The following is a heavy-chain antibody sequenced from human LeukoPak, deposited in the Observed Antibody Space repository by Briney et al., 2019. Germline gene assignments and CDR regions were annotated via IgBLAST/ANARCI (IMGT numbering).Heavy chain of an antibody. CDR3: ARALGTTVTGATFLDY. J-gene: IGHJ4*02. CDR1: GGSIGSYY. CDR2: IYYSGST. V-gene: IGHV4-59*01. D-gene: IGHD4-17*01. Sequence: SETLSLTCTVSGGSIGSYYWSWIRQPPGKGLEWIGYIYYSGSTNYNPSLKSRVTISVDTSKNQFSLKLSSVTAADTAVYYCARALGTTVTGATFLDYWGQGTLVTVSS.